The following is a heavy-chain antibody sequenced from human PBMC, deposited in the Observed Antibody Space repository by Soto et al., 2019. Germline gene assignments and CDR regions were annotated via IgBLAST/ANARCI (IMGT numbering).Heavy chain of an antibody. CDR3: AREMVAPIDNYYGLDV. D-gene: IGHD2-15*01. CDR1: GFSFSIYA. V-gene: IGHV3-30-3*01. CDR2: TSYDGSNK. J-gene: IGHJ6*02. Sequence: QVQLVESGGGVVQPGRSLRLSCAASGFSFSIYAIHWVRQAPGKGLEWVVVTSYDGSNKYYADSVEGRFTISRDNSKNTLNLQMNSLRPEDTAVYFCAREMVAPIDNYYGLDVWGQGTTVTVSS.